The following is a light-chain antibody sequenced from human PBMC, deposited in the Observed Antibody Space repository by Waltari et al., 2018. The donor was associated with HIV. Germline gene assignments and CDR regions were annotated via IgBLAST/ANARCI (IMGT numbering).Light chain of an antibody. J-gene: IGLJ1*01. CDR2: RDN. V-gene: IGLV1-47*01. CDR3: AAWDDSLSGLYV. CDR1: SSNIGGNF. Sequence: QSVLTQPPSASGTPGQRVTISCSGSSSNIGGNFVYWYQQLPGTAPKLLIYRDNQRPPGVPNRFSGSKSGTSASLAINGLRSEDEADYYCAAWDDSLSGLYVFGTGTKVTVL.